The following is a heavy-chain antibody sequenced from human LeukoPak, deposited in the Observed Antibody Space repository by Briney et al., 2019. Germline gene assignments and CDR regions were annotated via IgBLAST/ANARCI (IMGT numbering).Heavy chain of an antibody. D-gene: IGHD6-6*01. CDR2: ISSSSSYI. CDR3: ARDRFLIGSSEQYGMDV. V-gene: IGHV3-21*01. Sequence: GGSLRLSCAASGFTFSSYSMNWVRQAPGKGPEWVSSISSSSSYIYYADSVKGRFTISRDNAKNSLYLQMNSLRAQDTAVYYCARDRFLIGSSEQYGMDVWGQGTTVTVSS. CDR1: GFTFSSYS. J-gene: IGHJ6*02.